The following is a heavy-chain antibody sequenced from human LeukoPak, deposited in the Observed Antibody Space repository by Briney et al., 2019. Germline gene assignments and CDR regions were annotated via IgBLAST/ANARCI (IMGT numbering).Heavy chain of an antibody. D-gene: IGHD2-2*01. CDR1: GFTFSSYA. CDR3: AKSPSIVVVPAANFGGWFDP. CDR2: ISGSGGST. Sequence: GGSLRLSCAASGFTFSSYAMSWVRQAPGKGLEWVSAISGSGGSTYYADSVKGRFTISRDNSKNTLYLQMNSPRAEDTAVYYCAKSPSIVVVPAANFGGWFDPWGQGTLVTVSS. V-gene: IGHV3-23*01. J-gene: IGHJ5*02.